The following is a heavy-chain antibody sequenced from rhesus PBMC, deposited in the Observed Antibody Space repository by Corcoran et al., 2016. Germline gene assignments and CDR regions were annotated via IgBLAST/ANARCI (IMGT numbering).Heavy chain of an antibody. D-gene: IGHD6-31*01. V-gene: IGHV4-160*01. CDR1: GGSISSNY. CDR2: IRSGGST. CDR3: ASTYSSGWYDAFDF. Sequence: QVQLQQWGEGLVKPSETLSLTCAVYGGSISSNYWSWLRQPPGKGLEWIGRIRSGGSTNYNPPLKSRVTISIDTSKNQFSLKLSSVTAADTAVYYCASTYSSGWYDAFDFWGQGLRVTVSS. J-gene: IGHJ3*01.